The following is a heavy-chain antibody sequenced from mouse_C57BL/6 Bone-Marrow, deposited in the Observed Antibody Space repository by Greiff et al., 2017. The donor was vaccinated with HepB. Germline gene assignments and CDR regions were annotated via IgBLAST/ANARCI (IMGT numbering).Heavy chain of an antibody. Sequence: VQLQQSGAELARPGASVKLSCKASGYTFTSYGISWVQQRPGQGLEWIGVIYPRSGNTYYNAKFKGKATLTADKSSSTAYMELRSLTSEDSAVYFCARAGRGFAYWGQGTLVTVSA. CDR2: IYPRSGNT. CDR1: GYTFTSYG. J-gene: IGHJ3*01. V-gene: IGHV1-81*01. D-gene: IGHD1-1*01. CDR3: ARAGRGFAY.